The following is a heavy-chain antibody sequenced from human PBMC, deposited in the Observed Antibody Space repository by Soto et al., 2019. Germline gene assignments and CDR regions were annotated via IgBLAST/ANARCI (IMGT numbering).Heavy chain of an antibody. CDR2: IIPFFHAP. CDR3: AKSRAAAPPRVGMDV. D-gene: IGHD6-25*01. CDR1: GGTFGKNA. Sequence: SVKVSCKASGGTFGKNAFSWVRQAPGQGLEWMGGIIPFFHAPNYAQKFQGRVTITADESMNMVFMEMSSLRSEDTAIYYCAKSRAAAPPRVGMDVWGQGTKVTVYS. V-gene: IGHV1-69*13. J-gene: IGHJ6*02.